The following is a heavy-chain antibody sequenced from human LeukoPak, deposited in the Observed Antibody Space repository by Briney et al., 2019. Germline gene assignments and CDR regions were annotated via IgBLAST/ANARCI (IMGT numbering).Heavy chain of an antibody. CDR2: INPNSGGT. CDR1: GYTFTGYY. D-gene: IGHD3-22*01. Sequence: GASVKVSCKASGYTFTGYYMHWVRQAPGQGLEWMGWINPNSGGTNYAQKFQGRVTMTRDTSISTAYMELSRLRSDDTAVYYCARGTSFLTMIVVVHFDYWGQGTLVTVSS. CDR3: ARGTSFLTMIVVVHFDY. V-gene: IGHV1-2*02. J-gene: IGHJ4*02.